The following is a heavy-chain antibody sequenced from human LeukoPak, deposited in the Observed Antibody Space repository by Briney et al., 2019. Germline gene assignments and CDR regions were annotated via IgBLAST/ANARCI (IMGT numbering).Heavy chain of an antibody. Sequence: PSETLSLTCSVSGYSIGSDYYWGWIRQPPGKGLEWIGSIYHSGSTYYNPALKSRVTISVDTSKNQFSLKLSSVTAADTAVYYCTGGSGSYYNPQHYLDYWGQGTLVTVPS. CDR1: GYSIGSDYY. J-gene: IGHJ4*02. CDR2: IYHSGST. D-gene: IGHD3-10*01. CDR3: TGGSGSYYNPQHYLDY. V-gene: IGHV4-38-2*02.